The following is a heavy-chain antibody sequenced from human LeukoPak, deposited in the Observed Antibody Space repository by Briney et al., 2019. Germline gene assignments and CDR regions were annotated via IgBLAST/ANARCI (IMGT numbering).Heavy chain of an antibody. V-gene: IGHV1-69*05. J-gene: IGHJ6*03. CDR1: GGTFSSYA. Sequence: GASVKVSGKASGGTFSSYAISWVRQAPGQGLEWMGGIIPIFGTANYAQKLQGRVTMTTDTSTSTAYMELRSLRSDDTAVYYCARQGPRLDYYYYYMDVWGKGTTVTVSS. CDR2: IIPIFGTA. CDR3: ARQGPRLDYYYYYMDV.